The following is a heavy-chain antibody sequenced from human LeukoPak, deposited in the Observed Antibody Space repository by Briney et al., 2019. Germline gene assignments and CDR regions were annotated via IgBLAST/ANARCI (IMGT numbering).Heavy chain of an antibody. Sequence: ASVKVSFKASGYNLNTYHMHWVRQAPGQGLEWMGIITSTGTTTICAQKFQGRVTKTRDTSTSTVYMDLSSLRSDDTAVYYCATEYVRTHYFDWWGQGTLVTVSS. CDR3: ATEYVRTHYFDW. V-gene: IGHV1-46*02. CDR2: ITSTGTTT. CDR1: GYNLNTYH. D-gene: IGHD3-16*01. J-gene: IGHJ4*02.